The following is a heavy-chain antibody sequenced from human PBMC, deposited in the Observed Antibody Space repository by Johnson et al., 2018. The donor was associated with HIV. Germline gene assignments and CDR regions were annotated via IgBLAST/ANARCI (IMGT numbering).Heavy chain of an antibody. V-gene: IGHV3-7*01. J-gene: IGHJ3*01. CDR2: IKQDGSEK. CDR1: GFTFDDYA. Sequence: VQLVESGGGLVQPGRSLRLSCAASGFTFDDYAMSWVRQAPGKGLEWVANIKQDGSEKYYVDSVKGRFTISRDNSKNTLYLQMNSLRAEDTAVYYCARDWGQGTMVTVSS. CDR3: ARD.